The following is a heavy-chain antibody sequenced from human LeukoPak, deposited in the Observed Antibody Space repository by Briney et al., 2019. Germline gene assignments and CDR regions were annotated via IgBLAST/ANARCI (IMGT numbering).Heavy chain of an antibody. V-gene: IGHV1-18*01. Sequence: ASVKVSCKASGYTFTSYGISWVRQAPGQGLEWMGWISAYNGNTNYAQKLQGRVTMTTDTSTSTAYMELRSLRSDDTAVYYCARDRKRVVPAANDIDYWGQGTLVTVSS. J-gene: IGHJ4*02. CDR3: ARDRKRVVPAANDIDY. CDR1: GYTFTSYG. CDR2: ISAYNGNT. D-gene: IGHD2-2*01.